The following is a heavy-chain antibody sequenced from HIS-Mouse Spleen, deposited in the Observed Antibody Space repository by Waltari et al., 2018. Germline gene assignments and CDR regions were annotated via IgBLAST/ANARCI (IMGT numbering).Heavy chain of an antibody. CDR2: IKQDGSEK. CDR3: ARRRSDFDY. CDR1: GFTLSSYW. J-gene: IGHJ4*02. V-gene: IGHV3-7*01. Sequence: EVQLVESGGGLVQPGGSLRLSCAASGFTLSSYWMGWVRQAPGKGLEWVANIKQDGSEKYYVDSVKGRFTISRDNAKNSLYLQMNSLRAEDTAVYYCARRRSDFDYWGQGTLVTVSS.